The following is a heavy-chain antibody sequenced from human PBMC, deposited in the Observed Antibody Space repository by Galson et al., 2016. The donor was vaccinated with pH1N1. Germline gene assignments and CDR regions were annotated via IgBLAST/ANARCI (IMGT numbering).Heavy chain of an antibody. V-gene: IGHV3-30*03. J-gene: IGHJ4*02. CDR1: GFTFSRYG. CDR3: ARDHEEGFLAWLFGY. D-gene: IGHD3-3*01. Sequence: SLRLSCAASGFTFSRYGLHWVRQAPGKGLEWVGGISYDGKKKYYSDSVTGRFTVSRDNSKDTLYLHMSSLRADDTAIYFCARDHEEGFLAWLFGYWGEGTLVTVSS. CDR2: ISYDGKKK.